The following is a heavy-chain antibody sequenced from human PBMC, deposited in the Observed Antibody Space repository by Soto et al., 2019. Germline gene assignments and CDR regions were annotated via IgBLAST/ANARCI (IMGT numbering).Heavy chain of an antibody. D-gene: IGHD5-18*01. J-gene: IGHJ4*02. CDR2: IYYSGST. CDR3: ARVGDRAMAVSD. V-gene: IGHV4-30-2*05. CDR1: GGSISSGGYS. Sequence: SETLSLTCAVSGGSISSGGYSWSWIRQPPGKGVEWIGYIYYSGSTYYNPSLKSRVTISVDTSKNQFSLKLSSVTAADTAVYYCARVGDRAMAVSDWGQGTLVTVSS.